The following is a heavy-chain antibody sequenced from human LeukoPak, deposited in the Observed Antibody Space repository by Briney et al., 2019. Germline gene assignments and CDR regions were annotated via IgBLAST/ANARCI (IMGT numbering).Heavy chain of an antibody. CDR1: GFTFSSYA. D-gene: IGHD2-15*01. Sequence: GGSLRLSCAASGFTFSSYAMSWVRQAPGKGLEWVSAISGSGGSTYYADSVKGRFTISRDNAKNSLYLQMNSLRAEDTAVYYCARDRGPYCSGGSCSDAFDIWGQGTMVTVSS. CDR2: ISGSGGST. CDR3: ARDRGPYCSGGSCSDAFDI. J-gene: IGHJ3*02. V-gene: IGHV3-23*01.